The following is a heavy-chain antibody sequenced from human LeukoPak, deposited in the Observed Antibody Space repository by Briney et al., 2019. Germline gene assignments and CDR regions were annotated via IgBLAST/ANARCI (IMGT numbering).Heavy chain of an antibody. CDR1: VFTFSSYS. D-gene: IGHD3-10*01. Sequence: PGGSLRLSCAASVFTFSSYSMNWVRQAPGKGLEWVSYISSSSSTIYYADSVKGRFTISRDNAKNSLYLQMNSLRAEDTAVYYCARARDYYGSGSYYNHNFDYWGQGTLVTVSS. CDR3: ARARDYYGSGSYYNHNFDY. J-gene: IGHJ4*02. CDR2: ISSSSSTI. V-gene: IGHV3-48*04.